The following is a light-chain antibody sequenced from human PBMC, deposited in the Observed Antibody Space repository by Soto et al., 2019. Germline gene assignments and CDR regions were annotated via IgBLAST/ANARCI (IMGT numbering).Light chain of an antibody. V-gene: IGKV3-20*01. CDR3: QQYGGSPLT. J-gene: IGKJ4*01. Sequence: DIVLTQSPGTLSLSPGERATLSCRASQSVRSSYLAWYQQKPGQAPRLLIYGASSRATGIPDRFSGSGSGTDFTLTISRLEPDDFAVYYCQQYGGSPLTFGGGTKVAIK. CDR1: QSVRSSY. CDR2: GAS.